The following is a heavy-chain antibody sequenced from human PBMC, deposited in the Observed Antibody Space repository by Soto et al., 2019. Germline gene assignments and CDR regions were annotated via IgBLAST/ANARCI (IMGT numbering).Heavy chain of an antibody. V-gene: IGHV4-59*08. J-gene: IGHJ5*02. D-gene: IGHD6-19*01. CDR3: VRHGSDSGWFFFDP. CDR1: GGAIGGYY. Sequence: KTSETLSLTCSLSGGAIGGYYWSWIRQPPGKALEWVGYVSYSGSTDYHPSLKSRVSTSIDTSKNQFSLKMISVTAADTAVYYCVRHGSDSGWFFFDPWGQGALVTVSS. CDR2: VSYSGST.